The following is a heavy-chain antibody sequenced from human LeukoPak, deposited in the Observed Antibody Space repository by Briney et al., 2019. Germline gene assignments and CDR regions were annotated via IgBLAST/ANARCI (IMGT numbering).Heavy chain of an antibody. V-gene: IGHV4-38-2*02. CDR3: ARYGSGWYFGFDY. Sequence: PSETLSLTCTVSGYSISSGYYWGWIRQPPGKGLEWIGSIYHSGSTYYNPSLKSRVTISVDTSKNQFSLKLSSVTAADTAVYYCARYGSGWYFGFDYWGQGTLVTVSS. D-gene: IGHD6-19*01. J-gene: IGHJ4*02. CDR1: GYSISSGYY. CDR2: IYHSGST.